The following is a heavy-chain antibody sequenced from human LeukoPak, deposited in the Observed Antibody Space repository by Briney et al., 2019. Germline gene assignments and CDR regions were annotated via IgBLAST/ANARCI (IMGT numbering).Heavy chain of an antibody. Sequence: GGSLRLSCAASGFTFSTSGLGWVRQAPGKGLEWLSYITSSTKTLYMDSVQGRFSISRDNSKNTLFLQMNSLRAEDTAVYYCAKDSYGDYEGLRNGMDVWGQGTTVTPS. CDR2: ITSSTKTL. CDR1: GFTFSTSG. CDR3: AKDSYGDYEGLRNGMDV. D-gene: IGHD4-17*01. J-gene: IGHJ6*02. V-gene: IGHV3-48*01.